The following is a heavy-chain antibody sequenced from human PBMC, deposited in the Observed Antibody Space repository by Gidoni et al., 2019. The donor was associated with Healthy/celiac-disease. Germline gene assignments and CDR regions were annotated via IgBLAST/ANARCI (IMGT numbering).Heavy chain of an antibody. D-gene: IGHD2-15*01. Sequence: QVQLVESGGGVVPPGRSLRLSCAASGFTFSSYGMHWVRQAPGKGLEWVEVIWYDGSNKYYADSVKGRFTISRDNSKNTLYLQMNSLRAEDTAVYYCARGDIVVVESRARGFDPWGQGTLVTVSS. CDR3: ARGDIVVVESRARGFDP. CDR2: IWYDGSNK. J-gene: IGHJ5*02. CDR1: GFTFSSYG. V-gene: IGHV3-33*01.